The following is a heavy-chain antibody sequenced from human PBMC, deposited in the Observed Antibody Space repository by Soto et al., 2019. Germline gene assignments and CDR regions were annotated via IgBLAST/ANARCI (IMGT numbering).Heavy chain of an antibody. CDR3: AKDFPPATLPDYYMDV. CDR1: GFTFSSYA. Sequence: GGSLRLSCAASGFTFSSYAMSWVRQAPGKGLEWVSAISGSGGSTYYADSVKGRFTISRDNSKNTLYLQMNSLRAEDTAVYYCAKDFPPATLPDYYMDVWGKGTTVTVSS. J-gene: IGHJ6*03. D-gene: IGHD2-15*01. V-gene: IGHV3-23*01. CDR2: ISGSGGST.